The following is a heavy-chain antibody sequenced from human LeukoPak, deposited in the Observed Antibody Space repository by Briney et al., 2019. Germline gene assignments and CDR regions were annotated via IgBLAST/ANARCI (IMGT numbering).Heavy chain of an antibody. D-gene: IGHD5-12*01. CDR2: ILYSGTT. CDR3: ARRAIVATLDY. CDR1: GGSISSSNYY. J-gene: IGHJ4*02. Sequence: SETLSLTCTVSGGSISSSNYYWAWIRQPPGKGLEWIGSILYSGTTFYNPSLKSRVTISVDRSRNQFSLKLTSVTAADTAVYYCARRAIVATLDYWGQGTLVTVSS. V-gene: IGHV4-39*01.